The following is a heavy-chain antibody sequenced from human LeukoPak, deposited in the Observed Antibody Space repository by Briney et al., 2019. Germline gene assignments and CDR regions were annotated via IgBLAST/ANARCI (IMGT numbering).Heavy chain of an antibody. CDR1: GFTFSSYG. CDR3: AKADYANYYMDV. J-gene: IGHJ6*03. D-gene: IGHD3-16*01. CDR2: IRYDGSNK. V-gene: IGHV3-30*02. Sequence: TGGSLRLSCAASGFTFSSYGMHWVRQAPGKGLEWVAFIRYDGSNKYYADSVKGRFTISKDNSKNTLYLQMNSLRAEDTAVYYCAKADYANYYMDVWGKGTTVTISS.